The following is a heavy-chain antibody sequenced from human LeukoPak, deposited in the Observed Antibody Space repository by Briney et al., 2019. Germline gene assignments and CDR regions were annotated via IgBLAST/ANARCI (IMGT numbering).Heavy chain of an antibody. CDR3: ARDPVDTDIY. CDR1: GFTFSSYE. CDR2: ISSSGSTI. D-gene: IGHD5-18*01. Sequence: GGSLRLSCAASGFTFSSYEMNWVRQAPGKGLEWVSYISSSGSTIYYADSVKGRFTISRDNAKNSLYLQMNSLRAEDTAVYYCARDPVDTDIYWGQGTLVTVSS. V-gene: IGHV3-48*03. J-gene: IGHJ4*02.